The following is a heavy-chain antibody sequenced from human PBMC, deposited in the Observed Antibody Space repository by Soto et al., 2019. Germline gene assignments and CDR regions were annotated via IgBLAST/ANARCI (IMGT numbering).Heavy chain of an antibody. Sequence: SETLSLTCAVSGYSISSGYYWGWIRQPPGKGLEWIGYIYYSGSTYYNPSLKSRVTISVDTSKNQFSLKLSSVTAADTAVYYCARVDSYGSVFDYWGQGTLVTVSS. D-gene: IGHD5-18*01. V-gene: IGHV4-38-2*01. CDR1: GYSISSGYY. J-gene: IGHJ4*02. CDR3: ARVDSYGSVFDY. CDR2: IYYSGST.